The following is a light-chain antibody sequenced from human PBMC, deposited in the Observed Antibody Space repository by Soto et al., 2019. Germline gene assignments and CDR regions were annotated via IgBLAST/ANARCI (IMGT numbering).Light chain of an antibody. CDR3: QQYGSSPTWT. Sequence: EIVLTQSPGTLSLSPGERATLSCRASQSVSSSYLAWYQQKPGQAPRLLIYGASSRATGIPDRFSGSWSGTAFTLTISRLEPEDFAVYYCQQYGSSPTWTFGQGTKVEIK. CDR2: GAS. CDR1: QSVSSSY. J-gene: IGKJ1*01. V-gene: IGKV3-20*01.